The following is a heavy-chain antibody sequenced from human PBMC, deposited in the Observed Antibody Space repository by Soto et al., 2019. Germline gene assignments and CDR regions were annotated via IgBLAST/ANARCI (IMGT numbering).Heavy chain of an antibody. D-gene: IGHD3-3*02. V-gene: IGHV3-53*01. CDR1: GFTVSSNY. Sequence: PGGSLRLSXAASGFTVSSNYMSWVRQAPGKGLEWVSVIYSGGSTYYADSVKGRFTISRDNSKNTLYLQMNSLRAEDTAVYYCARDYLSNNYYYGMDVWGQGTTVTVS. CDR3: ARDYLSNNYYYGMDV. J-gene: IGHJ6*02. CDR2: IYSGGST.